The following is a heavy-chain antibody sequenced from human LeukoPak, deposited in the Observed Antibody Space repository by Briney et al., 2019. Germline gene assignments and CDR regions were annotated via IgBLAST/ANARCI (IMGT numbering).Heavy chain of an antibody. J-gene: IGHJ3*02. Sequence: ASVKVSCKASGYTFTSYYMHWVRQAPGQGLEWMGIINPGGGSTSYAQKFQGRVTMTRDMSTSTVYMELSSLRSEDTAVYYCARSDGYGLVGIWGQGTMVTVSS. CDR1: GYTFTSYY. CDR2: INPGGGST. V-gene: IGHV1-46*01. D-gene: IGHD3-10*01. CDR3: ARSDGYGLVGI.